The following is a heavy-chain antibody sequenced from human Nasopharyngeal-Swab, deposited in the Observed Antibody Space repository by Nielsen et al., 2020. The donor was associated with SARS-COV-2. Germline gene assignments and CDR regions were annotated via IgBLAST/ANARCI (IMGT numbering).Heavy chain of an antibody. V-gene: IGHV3-48*02. J-gene: IGHJ6*02. D-gene: IGHD3-3*01. CDR2: ISSSSSTI. Sequence: GASLKISCAASGFTFSSYGMNWVRQAPGKGLEWVSYISSSSSTIYYADSVKGRFTISRDNAKNSLYLQMNSLRDEDTAVYYCARGATILGGHASRMDVWGQGTTVTVSS. CDR3: ARGATILGGHASRMDV. CDR1: GFTFSSYG.